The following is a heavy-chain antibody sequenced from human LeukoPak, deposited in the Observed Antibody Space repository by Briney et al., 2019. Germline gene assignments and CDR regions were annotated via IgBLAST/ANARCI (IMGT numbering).Heavy chain of an antibody. CDR1: GGSISSGDYY. Sequence: SETLSLTCTVSGGSISSGDYYWSWIRQHPGKGLEWIGYMYYSGSTYYNPSLKSRVTISVDTSKNQFSLKLSSVTAADTAVYYCARAEMATSPFDYWGQGTLVTVSS. J-gene: IGHJ4*02. V-gene: IGHV4-31*03. D-gene: IGHD5-24*01. CDR2: MYYSGST. CDR3: ARAEMATSPFDY.